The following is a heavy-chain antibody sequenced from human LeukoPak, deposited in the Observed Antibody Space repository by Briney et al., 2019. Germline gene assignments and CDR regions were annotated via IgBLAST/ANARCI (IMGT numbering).Heavy chain of an antibody. CDR1: GFTFSTYP. CDR2: ISDSGDNK. V-gene: IGHV3-23*01. J-gene: IGHJ5*02. CDR3: AGWYDRNGYA. D-gene: IGHD3-22*01. Sequence: PGGSLRLSCAASGFTFSTYPMSWVRQAPGKGLDWVSAISDSGDNKQYADSVKGRFTISRDNSKNTLYLQMNNLRVEDTAVYYCAGWYDRNGYAWGQGTLVTVSS.